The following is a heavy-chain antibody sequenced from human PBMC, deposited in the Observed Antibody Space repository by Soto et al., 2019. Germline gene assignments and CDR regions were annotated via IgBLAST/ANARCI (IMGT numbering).Heavy chain of an antibody. D-gene: IGHD6-13*01. Sequence: ASVKVSCKESGYTFTSYYMHWVRPAPGQGLEWMGIINPSGGSTSYAQKFQGRVTMTRDTSTSTVYMELSSLRSEDTAVYYCAREGSAASRQNWFDPWGQGTLVTVS. V-gene: IGHV1-46*01. CDR1: GYTFTSYY. CDR3: AREGSAASRQNWFDP. J-gene: IGHJ5*02. CDR2: INPSGGST.